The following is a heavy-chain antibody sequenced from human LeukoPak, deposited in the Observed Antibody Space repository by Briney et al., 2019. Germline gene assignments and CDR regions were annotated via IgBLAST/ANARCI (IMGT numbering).Heavy chain of an antibody. CDR1: GFTFSHFW. J-gene: IGHJ4*02. CDR3: AREDGYCSGGNCYSYFDS. V-gene: IGHV3-7*01. Sequence: GGSLRLSCAASGFTFSHFWTSWVRQAPGKGLEWVAYIKKTGSETYYVDSVKGRFTITRDNTRNSLFLQMYSLRAEDTAVYFCAREDGYCSGGNCYSYFDSWGQGTLVTVSS. CDR2: IKKTGSET. D-gene: IGHD2-15*01.